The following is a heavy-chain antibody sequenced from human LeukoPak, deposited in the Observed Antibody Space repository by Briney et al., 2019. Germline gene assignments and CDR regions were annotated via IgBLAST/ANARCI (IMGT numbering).Heavy chain of an antibody. V-gene: IGHV1-69*04. Sequence: SVKVSCKASGGTFSSYAISWVRQAPGQGLEWMGRIIPILGIANYAQKFQGRVTMAEDTSTDTAYMELSSLRSEDTAVYYCATAPRYSSSHPIDYWGQGTLVTVSS. CDR1: GGTFSSYA. CDR2: IIPILGIA. D-gene: IGHD6-6*01. CDR3: ATAPRYSSSHPIDY. J-gene: IGHJ4*02.